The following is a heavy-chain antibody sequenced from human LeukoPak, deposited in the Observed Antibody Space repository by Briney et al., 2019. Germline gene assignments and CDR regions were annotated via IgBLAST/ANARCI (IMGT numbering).Heavy chain of an antibody. CDR2: IRDRGTHT. D-gene: IGHD2-15*01. V-gene: IGHV3-23*01. CDR1: GFPFRDYA. CDR3: AKVPLLGYCSGGSCLYGAFDI. Sequence: GGSLRLSCAASGFPFRDYAMSWFRQPPGKGLEWVSGIRDRGTHTHYGRSVKGRFTISRDNSKNTLYLQMNSLRAEDTAVYYCAKVPLLGYCSGGSCLYGAFDIWGQGTMVTVSS. J-gene: IGHJ3*02.